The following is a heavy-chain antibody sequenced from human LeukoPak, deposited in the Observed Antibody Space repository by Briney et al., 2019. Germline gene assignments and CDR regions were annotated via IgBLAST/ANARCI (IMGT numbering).Heavy chain of an antibody. CDR1: GYTFTSYG. CDR3: ARVHGWDTNDAFDI. CDR2: ISAYNGNK. Sequence: ASVKVSCKASGYTFTSYGISWVRQAPGQGLEWMGWISAYNGNKNYAQKLQGRVTMTRDTPTGTVYMELKSLSSDDTAGYYRARVHGWDTNDAFDIWGQGTMVTVSS. V-gene: IGHV1-18*01. D-gene: IGHD6-19*01. J-gene: IGHJ3*02.